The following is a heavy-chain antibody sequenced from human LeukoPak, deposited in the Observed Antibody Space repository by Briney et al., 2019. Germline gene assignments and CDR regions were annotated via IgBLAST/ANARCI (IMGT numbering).Heavy chain of an antibody. CDR2: ISAYNGNT. D-gene: IGHD3-10*02. J-gene: IGHJ6*03. V-gene: IGHV1-18*01. CDR3: ARGADGRMFGELLYYMDV. CDR1: GYTFTSYG. Sequence: GASVKVSCKASGYTFTSYGISWVRQAPGQGLEWMGWISAYNGNTNYAQKLQGRVTMTTDTSTSTAYMELRSLRSDDTAVYYCARGADGRMFGELLYYMDVWGKGTTVTISS.